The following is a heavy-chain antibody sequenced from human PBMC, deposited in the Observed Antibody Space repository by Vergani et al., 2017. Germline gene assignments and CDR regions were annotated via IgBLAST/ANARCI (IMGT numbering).Heavy chain of an antibody. CDR2: IYPGDSDT. V-gene: IGHV5-51*01. CDR1: GYSFTSYW. Sequence: EVQLVQSGAEVKKPGESLKISCKGSGYSFTSYWIGWVRQMPGKGLEWMGIIYPGDSDTRYSPSFQGQVTISADKSISTAYLQWSSLKASDTAMYYCAGGRRYSSSTTPYFDYWGQGTLVTVSS. CDR3: AGGRRYSSSTTPYFDY. J-gene: IGHJ4*02. D-gene: IGHD6-6*01.